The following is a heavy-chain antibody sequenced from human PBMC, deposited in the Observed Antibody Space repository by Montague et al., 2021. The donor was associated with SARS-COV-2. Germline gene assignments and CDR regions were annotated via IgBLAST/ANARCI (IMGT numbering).Heavy chain of an antibody. CDR3: ARVATMVRGVIPGYFDY. V-gene: IGHV4-39*01. Sequence: SETLSLTCTVSGGSISSSSYDWGWIRQPPGKGLEWIGSMYYSGSTYYXPSLKSRVTISVDTSKNQFSLKLSSVTAADTAVYYCARVATMVRGVIPGYFDYWGQGTLVTVAS. D-gene: IGHD3-10*01. CDR1: GGSISSSSYD. CDR2: MYYSGST. J-gene: IGHJ4*03.